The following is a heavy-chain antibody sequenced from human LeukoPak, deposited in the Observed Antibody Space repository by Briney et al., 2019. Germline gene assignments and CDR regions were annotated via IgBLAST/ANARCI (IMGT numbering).Heavy chain of an antibody. CDR1: GFTFSSYS. Sequence: GGSLRLSCAASGFTFSSYSMNWVRQAPGKGLEWVSYISGSGTTIYYADSVKGRFTISRDNAKNSLYLQMNSLRDEDTAVYSCARGVNIATSGAYFDYWGQGTLVTVSS. V-gene: IGHV3-48*02. CDR3: ARGVNIATSGAYFDY. D-gene: IGHD6-13*01. J-gene: IGHJ4*02. CDR2: ISGSGTTI.